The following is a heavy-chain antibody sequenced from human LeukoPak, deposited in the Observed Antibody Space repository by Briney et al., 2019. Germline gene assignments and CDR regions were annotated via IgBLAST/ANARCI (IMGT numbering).Heavy chain of an antibody. D-gene: IGHD2-2*03. J-gene: IGHJ5*02. CDR1: GGSISSHY. CDR3: ARSGAGYCSSTSCYSNWFDP. CDR2: IYYSGST. Sequence: PSETLSLTCTVSGGSISSHYWSWIRQPPGKGLEWIGYIYYSGSTNYNPSLKSRVTISVDTSKNQFSLKLSSVTAADTAVYYCARSGAGYCSSTSCYSNWFDPWGQGTLVTVSP. V-gene: IGHV4-59*08.